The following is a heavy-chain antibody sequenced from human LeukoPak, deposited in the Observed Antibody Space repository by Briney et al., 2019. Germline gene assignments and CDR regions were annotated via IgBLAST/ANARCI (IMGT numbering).Heavy chain of an antibody. CDR3: ARIAAAGTGWFDP. CDR1: GFTFSSYS. CDR2: ISSSSSYI. V-gene: IGHV3-21*01. J-gene: IGHJ5*02. Sequence: GGSLRLSCAASGFTFSSYSMNWVRQAPGKGLEWVSSISSSSSYIYYADSVKGRFTISRDNAKNSLYLQMNSLRAEDTAVYYCARIAAAGTGWFDPWGQGTLVTVPS. D-gene: IGHD6-13*01.